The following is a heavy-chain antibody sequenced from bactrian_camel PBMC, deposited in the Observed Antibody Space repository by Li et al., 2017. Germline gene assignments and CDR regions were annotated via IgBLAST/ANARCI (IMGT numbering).Heavy chain of an antibody. Sequence: HVQLVEPGGGSVQAGGSLRLSCKVSGHSRGSNCVGWYRLPPGRAPAEREGIAAIRRDGGETWYAASVKGRFTISRDNAKRTLYLQMNSLKTEDTAPYYCATRYALAPPKYWGQGTQVTVS. CDR3: ATRYALAPPKY. CDR1: GHSRGSNC. J-gene: IGHJ4*01. V-gene: IGHV3S45*01. D-gene: IGHD1*01. CDR2: IRRDGGET.